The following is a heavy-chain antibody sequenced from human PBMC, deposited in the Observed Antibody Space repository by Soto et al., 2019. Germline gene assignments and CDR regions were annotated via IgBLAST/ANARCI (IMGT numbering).Heavy chain of an antibody. CDR1: GFTFSSYS. Sequence: GESLKISCAASGFTFSSYSMNWVRQAPGKGLEWVSYISSSSSTIYYADSVKGRFTISRDNAKNSLYLQMNSLRDEDTAVYYCARDLLVGATAFDYWGQGTLVTVSS. CDR3: ARDLLVGATAFDY. CDR2: ISSSSSTI. V-gene: IGHV3-48*02. D-gene: IGHD1-26*01. J-gene: IGHJ4*02.